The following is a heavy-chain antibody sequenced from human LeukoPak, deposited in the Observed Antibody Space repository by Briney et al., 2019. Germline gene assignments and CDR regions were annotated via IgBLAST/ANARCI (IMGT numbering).Heavy chain of an antibody. D-gene: IGHD3-10*01. CDR1: GFTFSTYI. J-gene: IGHJ4*02. CDR3: ARRRVTFVRGVDITSYYFDY. CDR2: IGTSTSYI. Sequence: GGSLRLSCAASGFTFSTYIMNWVRQTPGKGLEWVSSIGTSTSYIYYADSVKGRFTISRDNAKNSLYLEMNSLRAEDTALYYCARRRVTFVRGVDITSYYFDYWGQGTLVTVSS. V-gene: IGHV3-21*04.